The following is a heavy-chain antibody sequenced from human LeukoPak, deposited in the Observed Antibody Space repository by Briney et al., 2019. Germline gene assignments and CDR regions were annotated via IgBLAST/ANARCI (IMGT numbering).Heavy chain of an antibody. Sequence: AGGSLRLSCAASGFTFSSYAMSWVRQAPGKGLEWVSAISGSGGNSYYADSVKGRFTISRDNSKNTLYLQMNSLRAEDTAVYYCAGGLSGWVVSAFDIWGQGTMVTVSS. CDR2: ISGSGGNS. D-gene: IGHD6-19*01. CDR3: AGGLSGWVVSAFDI. CDR1: GFTFSSYA. J-gene: IGHJ3*02. V-gene: IGHV3-23*01.